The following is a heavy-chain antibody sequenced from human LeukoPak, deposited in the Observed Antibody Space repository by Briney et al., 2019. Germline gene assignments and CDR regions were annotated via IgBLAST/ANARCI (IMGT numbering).Heavy chain of an antibody. CDR2: ISAYNGNT. V-gene: IGHV1-18*01. J-gene: IGHJ4*02. D-gene: IGHD3-22*01. CDR1: GYTFTSYG. Sequence: ASVKVSCKASGYTFTSYGISWVRQAPGQGLEWMGWISAYNGNTNYAQKLQGRVTMTTDTSTSTAYMELRSLRSDDTAVYYCARDRPNYYDSSGYFDWGQGTLVTVSS. CDR3: ARDRPNYYDSSGYFD.